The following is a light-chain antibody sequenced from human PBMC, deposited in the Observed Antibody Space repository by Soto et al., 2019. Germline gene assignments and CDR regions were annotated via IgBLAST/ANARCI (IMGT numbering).Light chain of an antibody. CDR3: QHYQSYTWT. J-gene: IGKJ1*01. CDR1: QSISTW. Sequence: DIQMTQSPSTLSASVGDRVTITCRASQSISTWLAWYQQKPGKAPKLLIYKASSLESGVPSSFRGSGSATDFTLTISSLQPDDFATYYCQHYQSYTWTFGQGTKVEIK. V-gene: IGKV1-5*03. CDR2: KAS.